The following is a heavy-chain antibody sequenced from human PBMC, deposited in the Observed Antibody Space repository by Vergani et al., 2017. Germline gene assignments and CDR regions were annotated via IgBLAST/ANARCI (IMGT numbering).Heavy chain of an antibody. CDR2: ISAYNGNT. Sequence: QVKLVQSGGEVREPGAPVKVSCKASGYPFNSFGISWLRQAPGQGPEGMGWISAYNGNTNYVQKLQDRVTMTTDTSTSTAYMELRSLRFADTAVYYCARDVGSTAELSFFDYWGPGTLVTVAS. D-gene: IGHD1-7*01. CDR1: GYPFNSFG. J-gene: IGHJ4*02. CDR3: ARDVGSTAELSFFDY. V-gene: IGHV1-18*01.